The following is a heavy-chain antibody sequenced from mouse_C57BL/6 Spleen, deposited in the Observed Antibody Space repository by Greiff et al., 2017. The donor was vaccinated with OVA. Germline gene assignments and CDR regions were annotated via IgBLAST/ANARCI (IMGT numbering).Heavy chain of an antibody. V-gene: IGHV5-16*01. Sequence: EVQLVESEGGLVQPGSSMKLSCTASGFTFSDYYMAWVRQVPEKGLEWVANINYDGSSTYYLDSLKSRFIISRDNAKNILYLQMSSLKSEDTATYYCARDLLTGAMDYWGQGTSVTVSS. D-gene: IGHD2-1*01. J-gene: IGHJ4*01. CDR1: GFTFSDYY. CDR2: INYDGSST. CDR3: ARDLLTGAMDY.